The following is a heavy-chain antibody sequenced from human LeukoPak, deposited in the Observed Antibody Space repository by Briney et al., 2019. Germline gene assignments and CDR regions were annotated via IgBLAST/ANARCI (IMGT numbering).Heavy chain of an antibody. V-gene: IGHV1-69*05. CDR1: GGTFSSYA. J-gene: IGHJ4*02. CDR2: IIPIFGTA. D-gene: IGHD3-22*01. CDR3: AREGHINYYDSSGIFDY. Sequence: ASVKVSCKASGGTFSSYAISWVRRAPGQGLEWMGRIIPIFGTANYAQKFQGRVTITTDESTSTAYMELSSLRSEDTAVYYCAREGHINYYDSSGIFDYWGQGTLVTVSS.